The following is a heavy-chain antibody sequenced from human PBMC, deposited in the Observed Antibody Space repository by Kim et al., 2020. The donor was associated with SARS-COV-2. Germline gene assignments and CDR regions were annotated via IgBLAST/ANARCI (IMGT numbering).Heavy chain of an antibody. D-gene: IGHD3-22*01. V-gene: IGHV3-30*18. CDR3: AKDQRGYYYDSSGSFGGGFDY. CDR2: ISYDGSNK. J-gene: IGHJ4*02. Sequence: GGSLRLSCAASGFTFSSYGMHWVRQAPGKGLEWVAVISYDGSNKYYADSVKGRFTISRDNSKNTLYLQMNSLRAEDTAVYYCAKDQRGYYYDSSGSFGGGFDYWGQGTLVTVSS. CDR1: GFTFSSYG.